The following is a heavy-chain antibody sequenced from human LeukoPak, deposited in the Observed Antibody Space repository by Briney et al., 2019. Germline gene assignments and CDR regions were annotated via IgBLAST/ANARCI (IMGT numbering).Heavy chain of an antibody. D-gene: IGHD5-12*01. V-gene: IGHV3-74*03. CDR3: ARGPARRGSAFDY. CDR1: GFTFSSYW. Sequence: GSLRLSCAASGFTFSSYWMHWVRQAPGKGLVWVSRTNSDGSNTKDADSVQGRFTISRDNAKHTLYLEMNSLRAEDTAMYYCARGPARRGSAFDYWGQGALVTVSS. J-gene: IGHJ4*02. CDR2: TNSDGSNT.